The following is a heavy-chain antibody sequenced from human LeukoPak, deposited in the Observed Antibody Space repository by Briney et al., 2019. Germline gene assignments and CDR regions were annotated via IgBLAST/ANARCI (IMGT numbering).Heavy chain of an antibody. Sequence: GASVKVSCKASGYTFTSYGISWVRQAPGQGLEWMGWISAYNGNTNYAQKLQGRVTMTTDISTSTAYMELRSLRSDDTAVYYCARRPYSSSWYSWFDPWGQGTLVTVSS. V-gene: IGHV1-18*01. J-gene: IGHJ5*02. D-gene: IGHD6-13*01. CDR1: GYTFTSYG. CDR2: ISAYNGNT. CDR3: ARRPYSSSWYSWFDP.